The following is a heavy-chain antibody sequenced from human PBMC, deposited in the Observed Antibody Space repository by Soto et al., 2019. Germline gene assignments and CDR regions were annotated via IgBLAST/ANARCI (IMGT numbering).Heavy chain of an antibody. D-gene: IGHD3-3*01. V-gene: IGHV3-23*01. Sequence: GGSLRLSCAASGFTFSSYAMSWVRQAPGKGLEWVSAISGSGGSTYYADSVKGRFTISRDNSKNTLNLQMNSLRAEDTAVYYCAILRFLEWSPFDYWGQGTLVTVSS. CDR1: GFTFSSYA. CDR3: AILRFLEWSPFDY. CDR2: ISGSGGST. J-gene: IGHJ4*02.